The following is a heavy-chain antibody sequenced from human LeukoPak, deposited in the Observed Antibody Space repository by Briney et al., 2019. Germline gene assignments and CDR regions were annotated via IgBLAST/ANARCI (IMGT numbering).Heavy chain of an antibody. CDR2: IYYSGST. Sequence: SETLSLTCTVSGGSISSGDYYWSWIRQPPGKGLEWIGYIYYSGSTYYNPSLKSRVTISVDTSKNQFSLKLSSVTAADTAVYYCARSPYYYDSSGYFAEYFQHWGQGTLVTVSS. V-gene: IGHV4-30-4*01. J-gene: IGHJ1*01. CDR3: ARSPYYYDSSGYFAEYFQH. CDR1: GGSISSGDYY. D-gene: IGHD3-22*01.